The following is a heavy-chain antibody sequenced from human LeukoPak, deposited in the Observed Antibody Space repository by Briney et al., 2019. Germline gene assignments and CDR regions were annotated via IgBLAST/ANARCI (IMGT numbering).Heavy chain of an antibody. CDR3: ARVTSRVAGEGY. Sequence: PGGSLRLSCAASGFTFSSYSMNWVRQAPGKGLEWVSSISSSSSYIYYADSVKGRFTISRDNAKNSLYLQMNSLRAEDTAVYYCARVTSRVAGEGYWGQGTLVTVSS. V-gene: IGHV3-21*01. CDR2: ISSSSSYI. D-gene: IGHD6-19*01. CDR1: GFTFSSYS. J-gene: IGHJ4*02.